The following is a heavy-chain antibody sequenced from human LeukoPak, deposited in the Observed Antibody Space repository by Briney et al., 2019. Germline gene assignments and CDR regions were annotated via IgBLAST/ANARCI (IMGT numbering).Heavy chain of an antibody. V-gene: IGHV4-38-2*01. CDR3: GRAGFGTAYNRFYYYMDV. Sequence: SETLSLTCAVSNYPITSDYYWVWIRQPPGQGLDWIGQIFHSGIAHYNPSLKSRVTMSVDTSRSQFSVNLNSVTAAHTAVYYCGRAGFGTAYNRFYYYMDVWGKGTTVTVSS. CDR2: IFHSGIA. D-gene: IGHD3-16*01. CDR1: NYPITSDYY. J-gene: IGHJ6*03.